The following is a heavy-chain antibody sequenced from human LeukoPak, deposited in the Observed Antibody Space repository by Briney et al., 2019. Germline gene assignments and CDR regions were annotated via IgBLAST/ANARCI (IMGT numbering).Heavy chain of an antibody. D-gene: IGHD6-13*01. CDR1: GLTFSNYA. V-gene: IGHV3-30*04. Sequence: GGSLRLSCAASGLTFSNYALHWVRQAPGKGLEWVAVISYDGSNKYYADSVKGRFTISRDNSKNTLYLQMNSLRAEDTAVYYCARDSGGSSWPWGQGTMVTVSS. J-gene: IGHJ3*01. CDR3: ARDSGGSSWP. CDR2: ISYDGSNK.